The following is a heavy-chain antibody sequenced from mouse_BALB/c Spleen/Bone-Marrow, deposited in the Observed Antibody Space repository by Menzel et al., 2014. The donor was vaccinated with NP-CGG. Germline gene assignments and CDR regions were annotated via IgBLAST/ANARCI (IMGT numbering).Heavy chain of an antibody. J-gene: IGHJ1*01. Sequence: EVQLQQSGPELVNPGASVKISCKASGYSFTGYYMHWVKQSQGNSLDWIGYIYPYNGVSSYNQKFKGKATLTVDKSSSTAYMELRSLTPDDSAVYYCESRGEYFDVWGAGTTVTVSS. CDR3: ESRGEYFDV. CDR1: GYSFTGYY. V-gene: IGHV1-31*01. CDR2: IYPYNGVS.